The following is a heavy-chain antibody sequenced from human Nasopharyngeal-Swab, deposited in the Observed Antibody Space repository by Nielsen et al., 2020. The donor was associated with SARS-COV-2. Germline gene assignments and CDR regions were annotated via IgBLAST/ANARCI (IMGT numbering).Heavy chain of an antibody. V-gene: IGHV4-31*03. Sequence: SETLSLTCTVSGGSISSGGYYWSWIRQHPGKGLEWIGYIYYSGSTYYNPSLQSRVTISVDTSKNQFSLKLNSVTAADTAVHYCARERASWTVAGGYFDLWGRGTLVTVSS. D-gene: IGHD4-23*01. CDR2: IYYSGST. J-gene: IGHJ2*01. CDR1: GGSISSGGYY. CDR3: ARERASWTVAGGYFDL.